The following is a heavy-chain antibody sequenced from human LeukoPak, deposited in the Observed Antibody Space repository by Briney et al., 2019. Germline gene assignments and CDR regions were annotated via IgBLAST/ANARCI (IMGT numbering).Heavy chain of an antibody. D-gene: IGHD3-22*01. CDR2: INHSGST. Sequence: SETLSLTCAVYGGSFSGYYWSWIRQPPGKGLEWIGEINHSGSTNYNPSLKSRVTISVDTSKNQFSLKLSSVTAADTAVYYCARGHRYYDSSGYYPFDYWGQGTPVAVSS. CDR3: ARGHRYYDSSGYYPFDY. CDR1: GGSFSGYY. V-gene: IGHV4-34*01. J-gene: IGHJ4*02.